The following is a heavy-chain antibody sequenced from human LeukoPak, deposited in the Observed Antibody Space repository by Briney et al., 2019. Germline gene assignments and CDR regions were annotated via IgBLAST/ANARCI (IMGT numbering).Heavy chain of an antibody. D-gene: IGHD6-25*01. CDR3: AKVSGYSSGWGDY. J-gene: IGHJ4*02. CDR1: GFTFSSYA. Sequence: PGGSLRLSCAASGFTFSSYAMSWVRQAPGKGLEWVSAISGSGGSTYYADSVKGRFTISRDNSKNTLYLQMNSLRAEDAAVYYCAKVSGYSSGWGDYWGQGTLVTVSS. CDR2: ISGSGGST. V-gene: IGHV3-23*01.